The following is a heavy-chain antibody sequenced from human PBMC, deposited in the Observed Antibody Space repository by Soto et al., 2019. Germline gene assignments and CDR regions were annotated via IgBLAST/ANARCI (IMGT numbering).Heavy chain of an antibody. CDR3: AKVHSDGYDAFDI. J-gene: IGHJ3*02. CDR2: ISGSGGST. CDR1: GFTFSSYA. D-gene: IGHD5-18*01. Sequence: GGSLRLSCAASGFTFSSYAMSWVRQAPGKGLEWVSAISGSGGSTYYADSVKGRFTISRDNSKNTLYLQMNSLRAEDTAVYCCAKVHSDGYDAFDIWGQGTMVTVSS. V-gene: IGHV3-23*01.